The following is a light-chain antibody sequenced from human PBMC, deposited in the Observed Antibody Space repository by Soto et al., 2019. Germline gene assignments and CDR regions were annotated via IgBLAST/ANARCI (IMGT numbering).Light chain of an antibody. V-gene: IGKV1-5*03. J-gene: IGKJ1*01. CDR3: QQYNSYLKT. CDR1: QSISSW. CDR2: KAS. Sequence: DIQMTQSPSTLSASVGDRVTITCRASQSISSWLAWYQQKPGKAPKLLIYKASSLESGVPSRFSSSGSGTEFTLTISSLQPDDFATYYCQQYNSYLKTFGQGTKVDIK.